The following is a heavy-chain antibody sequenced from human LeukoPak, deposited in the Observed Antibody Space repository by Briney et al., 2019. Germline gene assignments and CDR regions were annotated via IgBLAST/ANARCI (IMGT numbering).Heavy chain of an antibody. Sequence: SETLSLTCAVYGGSFSGYYGSWIRQPPGKGLEWIGEINHSGSTNYNTSLKSRVTISVDTSKNQFSLKLSSVTAADTAVYYCARGERWSSGWYYGYWGQGTLVTVSS. CDR3: ARGERWSSGWYYGY. CDR2: INHSGST. V-gene: IGHV4-34*01. D-gene: IGHD6-19*01. J-gene: IGHJ4*02. CDR1: GGSFSGYY.